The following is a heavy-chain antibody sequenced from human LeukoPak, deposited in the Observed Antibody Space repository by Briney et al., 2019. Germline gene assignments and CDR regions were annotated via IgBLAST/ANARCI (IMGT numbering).Heavy chain of an antibody. CDR2: INAGNGNT. Sequence: ASVKVSCKASGYTFTSYGISWVRQAPGQRLEWMGWINAGNGNTKYSQEFQGRVTITRDTSASTAYMGLSSLRSEGMAVYHCARGGYKSSYYYYYMDVWGKGTTVTVSS. D-gene: IGHD5-24*01. V-gene: IGHV1-3*03. CDR3: ARGGYKSSYYYYYMDV. CDR1: GYTFTSYG. J-gene: IGHJ6*03.